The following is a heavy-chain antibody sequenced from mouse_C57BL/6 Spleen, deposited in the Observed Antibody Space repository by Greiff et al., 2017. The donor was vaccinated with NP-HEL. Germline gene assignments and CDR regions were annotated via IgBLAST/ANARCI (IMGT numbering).Heavy chain of an antibody. CDR3: ARMDGGLRGYFGY. Sequence: EVKLMESGGGLVKPGGSLKLSCAASGFTFSDYGMHWVRQAPEKGLEWVAYISRGCSTIYYAATVKGRFTISRDTAKNTLFLQMTSLRSEDTAMYYCARMDGGLRGYFGYWGQGTTLTVSS. CDR2: ISRGCSTI. V-gene: IGHV5-17*01. D-gene: IGHD2-4*01. J-gene: IGHJ2*01. CDR1: GFTFSDYG.